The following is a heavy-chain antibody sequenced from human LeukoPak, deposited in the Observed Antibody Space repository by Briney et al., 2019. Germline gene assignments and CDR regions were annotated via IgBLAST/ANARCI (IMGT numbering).Heavy chain of an antibody. CDR1: GGPIRSYY. CDR3: ARSYDTNFDY. Sequence: PSETLSLTCTVSGGPIRSYYWSWIRQPPGKGLEWIGYIYFSGSIRYHPSLKRRVAISVDRSKNQFSLNLSTVAAADTAVYYCARSYDTNFDYWGQGNLVTVSS. D-gene: IGHD3-3*01. J-gene: IGHJ4*02. CDR2: IYFSGSI. V-gene: IGHV4-59*01.